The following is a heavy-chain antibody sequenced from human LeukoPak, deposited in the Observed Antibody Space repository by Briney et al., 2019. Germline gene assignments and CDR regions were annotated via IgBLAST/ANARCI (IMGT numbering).Heavy chain of an antibody. V-gene: IGHV3-23*01. J-gene: IGHJ4*02. D-gene: IGHD6-19*01. Sequence: GGSLRLSCAASGFTFKTYAMTWVRQVPGKGPEWVSSMSGSGSSTDYADSVKGRFTISRDNSKNTLYLQMNSLRDEDTAVYYCAKDRSSSGWYALDNWGQGTLVTVAS. CDR3: AKDRSSSGWYALDN. CDR2: MSGSGSST. CDR1: GFTFKTYA.